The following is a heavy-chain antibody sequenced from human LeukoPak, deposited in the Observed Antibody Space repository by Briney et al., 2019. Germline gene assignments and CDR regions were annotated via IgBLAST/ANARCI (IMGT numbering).Heavy chain of an antibody. Sequence: ASVKVSCKASGYTFTGYYMHWVRQAPGQGLEWMGWINPNSGGTNYAQKFQGRVTMTRDTSISTAYMELSRLRSDDTAVYYCATLHRGGDCSSTSCLNYFDYWGQGTLVTVSS. J-gene: IGHJ4*02. CDR3: ATLHRGGDCSSTSCLNYFDY. CDR2: INPNSGGT. V-gene: IGHV1-2*02. D-gene: IGHD2-2*01. CDR1: GYTFTGYY.